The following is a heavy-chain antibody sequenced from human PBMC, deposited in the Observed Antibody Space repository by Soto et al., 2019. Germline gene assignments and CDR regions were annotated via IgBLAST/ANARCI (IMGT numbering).Heavy chain of an antibody. Sequence: GSSVKVSCKASGYTFTGYYMHWVRQAPGQGLEWMGWINPNSGGTNYAQKFQGRVTMTRDTSISTAYMELSRLRSDDTAVYYCARGNLGYCSGGSWPRNWFDPWGQGTLVTVSS. CDR3: ARGNLGYCSGGSWPRNWFDP. CDR1: GYTFTGYY. D-gene: IGHD2-15*01. J-gene: IGHJ5*02. CDR2: INPNSGGT. V-gene: IGHV1-2*02.